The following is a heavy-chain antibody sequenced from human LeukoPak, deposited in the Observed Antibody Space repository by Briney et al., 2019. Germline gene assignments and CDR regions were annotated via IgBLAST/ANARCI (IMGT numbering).Heavy chain of an antibody. Sequence: PGGSLRLSCAASKFTVSSKYMSWVRQAPGKGLEWVSAISGSGGSTYYADSVKGRFTISRDNSKNTLYLQMNSLRAEDTAVYYCAKSEGYDYGFFDYWGQGTLVTVSS. CDR2: ISGSGGST. CDR1: KFTVSSKY. J-gene: IGHJ4*02. D-gene: IGHD4-17*01. V-gene: IGHV3-23*01. CDR3: AKSEGYDYGFFDY.